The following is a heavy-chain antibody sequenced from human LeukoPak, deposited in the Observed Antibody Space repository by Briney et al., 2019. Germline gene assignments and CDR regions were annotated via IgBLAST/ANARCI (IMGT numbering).Heavy chain of an antibody. D-gene: IGHD3-22*01. Sequence: GGSLRLSCAASGFTVSSNYMSWVRQAPGKGLEWVSVIYSGGSTYYADSVKGRFTISRDNSKNTLYLQMNSLRAEDTAVYYCARDLGSSGYSFDYWGQGTLVTVSS. CDR2: IYSGGST. CDR3: ARDLGSSGYSFDY. CDR1: GFTVSSNY. J-gene: IGHJ4*02. V-gene: IGHV3-53*01.